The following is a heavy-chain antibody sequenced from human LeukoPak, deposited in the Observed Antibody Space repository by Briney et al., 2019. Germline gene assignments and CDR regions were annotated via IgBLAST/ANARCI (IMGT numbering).Heavy chain of an antibody. J-gene: IGHJ5*02. V-gene: IGHV4-34*01. Sequence: SETLSLTCAVYGGSFSSYYWSWIRQPPGKGLEWIGEINHSGSTNYNPSLKSRVTISVDTSKNQFSLKLSSVTSADTAVYYCARGMAATVWFDPWGQGTLVTVSS. D-gene: IGHD2-15*01. CDR1: GGSFSSYY. CDR2: INHSGST. CDR3: ARGMAATVWFDP.